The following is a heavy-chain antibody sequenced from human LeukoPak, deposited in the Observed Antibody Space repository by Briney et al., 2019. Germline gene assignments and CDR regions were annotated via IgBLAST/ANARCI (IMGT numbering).Heavy chain of an antibody. CDR1: GYTFTSYG. V-gene: IGHV1-46*01. CDR2: INPSGGST. D-gene: IGHD2-15*01. CDR3: ARAGYCSGGSCYSGWFDP. J-gene: IGHJ5*02. Sequence: GASVKVSCKASGYTFTSYGISWVRQAPGQGLEWMGIINPSGGSTSYAQKFQGRVTMTRDMSTSTVYMELSSLRSEDTAVYYCARAGYCSGGSCYSGWFDPWGQGTLVTVSS.